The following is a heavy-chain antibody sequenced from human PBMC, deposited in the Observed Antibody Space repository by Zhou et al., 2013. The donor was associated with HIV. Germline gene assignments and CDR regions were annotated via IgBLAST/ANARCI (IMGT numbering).Heavy chain of an antibody. CDR2: INPSGGST. CDR1: GYTFTSYY. Sequence: QVQLVQSGAEVKKPGASVKVSCKASGYTFTSYYMHWVRQAPGQGLEWMGIINPSGGSTSYAQKFQGRVTMTRDTSTSTVYMELSSLRSEDTAVYYCARGPQGYYDFWSGYPGLFDYWGQGTLVTVSS. D-gene: IGHD3-3*01. CDR3: ARGPQGYYDFWSGYPGLFDY. J-gene: IGHJ4*02. V-gene: IGHV1-46*03.